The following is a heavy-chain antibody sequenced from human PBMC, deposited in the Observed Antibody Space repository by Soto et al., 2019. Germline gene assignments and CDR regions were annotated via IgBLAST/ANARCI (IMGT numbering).Heavy chain of an antibody. Sequence: GGSLRLSCAGSGFTFSVHWISWVRQAPGKGLEWVANIKNEDGSEKYYVDSVKGRFTTSRDNAKNSVFLQMNSLRSDDTAVYYCARDLYEHMDTAMVPFDYWGQGTLVTVSS. D-gene: IGHD5-18*01. V-gene: IGHV3-7*03. CDR1: GFTFSVHW. J-gene: IGHJ4*02. CDR2: IKNEDGSEK. CDR3: ARDLYEHMDTAMVPFDY.